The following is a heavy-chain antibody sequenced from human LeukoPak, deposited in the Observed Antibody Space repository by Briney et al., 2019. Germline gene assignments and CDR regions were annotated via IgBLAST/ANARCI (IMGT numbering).Heavy chain of an antibody. CDR2: IGSTGSDR. Sequence: PGGSLRLSCAASGFSFGSSGINWVRQAPGRGLEWVASIGSTGSDRYYADSVKGRFTISRDNAKNSLYLQINSLRVEDTAAYYCATETIGRHYDYWGQGTLLTVSS. V-gene: IGHV3-21*01. CDR1: GFSFGSSG. J-gene: IGHJ4*02. D-gene: IGHD1-14*01. CDR3: ATETIGRHYDY.